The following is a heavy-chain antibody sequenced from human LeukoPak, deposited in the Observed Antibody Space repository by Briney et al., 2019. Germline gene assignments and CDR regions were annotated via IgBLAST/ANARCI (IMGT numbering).Heavy chain of an antibody. J-gene: IGHJ4*02. Sequence: SETLSLTCTVSGGSISSYYWNWIRQPPGKGLEWIGYIYYSGSANYNPSLKSRVTISVDTPNNQFSLKLSSVTAADTAVYYCARAAITGTSFDYWGQGTLVTVSS. CDR3: ARAAITGTSFDY. CDR2: IYYSGSA. V-gene: IGHV4-59*12. D-gene: IGHD1-20*01. CDR1: GGSISSYY.